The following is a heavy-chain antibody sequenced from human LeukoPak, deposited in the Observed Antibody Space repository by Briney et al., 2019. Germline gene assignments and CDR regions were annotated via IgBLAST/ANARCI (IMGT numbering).Heavy chain of an antibody. D-gene: IGHD2-2*02. V-gene: IGHV4-34*01. J-gene: IGHJ6*03. CDR3: ARGRYCSSTSCYTRHYYYYYYMDV. Sequence: PPETLSLTCAVYGGSFSGYYWSWIRQPPGKGLEWIGEINHSGSTNYNPSLKSRVTISVDTSKNQFSLKLSSVTAADTAVYYCARGRYCSSTSCYTRHYYYYYYMDVWGKGTTVTVSS. CDR2: INHSGST. CDR1: GGSFSGYY.